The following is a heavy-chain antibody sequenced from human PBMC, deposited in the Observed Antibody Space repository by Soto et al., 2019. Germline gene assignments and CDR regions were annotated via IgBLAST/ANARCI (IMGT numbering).Heavy chain of an antibody. CDR1: GFTFSSYA. D-gene: IGHD2-2*01. Sequence: PGGSLRLSCAASGFTFSSYAMSWVHQAPGKGLEWVSAISGSGGSTYYADSVKGRFTISRDNSKNTLYLQMNSLRAEDTAVYYCAKDLRRYCSSTSCYGFDPWGQGTLVTVSS. V-gene: IGHV3-23*01. J-gene: IGHJ5*02. CDR2: ISGSGGST. CDR3: AKDLRRYCSSTSCYGFDP.